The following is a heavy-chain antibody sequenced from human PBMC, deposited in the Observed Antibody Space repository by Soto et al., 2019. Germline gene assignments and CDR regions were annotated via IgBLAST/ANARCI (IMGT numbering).Heavy chain of an antibody. Sequence: ASVKVSCKVSGYTLTELSMHWVRQAPGKRLEWMGGFDPEVGETIYAQKFQGRVTITEDESTSTAYMELSSLRSEDTAVYYCARSEMYDSSGYLYYFDYWGQGTLVTVSS. J-gene: IGHJ4*02. D-gene: IGHD3-22*01. V-gene: IGHV1-24*01. CDR2: FDPEVGET. CDR3: ARSEMYDSSGYLYYFDY. CDR1: GYTLTELS.